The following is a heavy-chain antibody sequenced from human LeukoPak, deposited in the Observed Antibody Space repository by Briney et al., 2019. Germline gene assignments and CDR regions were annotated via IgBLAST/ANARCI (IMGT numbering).Heavy chain of an antibody. CDR3: AKAHHSGYDFIY. V-gene: IGHV3-30*18. CDR2: ISYDGSNK. CDR1: GFTFSSYG. Sequence: GGSLRLSCAASGFTFSSYGMPWVRQAPGKGLEWVAVISYDGSNKYYADSVKGRFTISRDNSKNTLYLQMNSLRAEDTAVYYCAKAHHSGYDFIYWGQGTLVTVSS. D-gene: IGHD5-12*01. J-gene: IGHJ4*02.